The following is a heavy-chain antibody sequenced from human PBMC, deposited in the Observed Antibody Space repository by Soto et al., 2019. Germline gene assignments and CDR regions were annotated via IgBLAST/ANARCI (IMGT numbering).Heavy chain of an antibody. CDR1: GYTFSSYG. V-gene: IGHV1-18*01. Sequence: QAQLVQSGAEVKKPGASVKVSCRASGYTFSSYGYAWVRQVPGQGLEWKGWISAYNGDTNYAQKFKARDTLTTETYTTPAYMELRNLGSDDSAVYYCARSGAYCTSITCLFDSFWGLGTLVTVSS. CDR3: ARSGAYCTSITCLFDSF. J-gene: IGHJ4*02. CDR2: ISAYNGDT. D-gene: IGHD2-8*01.